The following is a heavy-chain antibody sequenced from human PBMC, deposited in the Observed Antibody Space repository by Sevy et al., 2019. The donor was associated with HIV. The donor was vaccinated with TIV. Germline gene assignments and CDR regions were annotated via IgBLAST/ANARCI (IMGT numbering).Heavy chain of an antibody. CDR2: ISYDGSNK. D-gene: IGHD3-22*01. CDR1: GFTFSSYA. J-gene: IGHJ6*02. CDR3: ARGGVYYYDSSGLRDPYGMDV. V-gene: IGHV3-30*04. Sequence: GGSLRLSCAASGFTFSSYAMHWVRQAPGKGLEWVAGISYDGSNKYYADSVKGRFTISRDNSKNTLYLQMNSLRAEDTAVYYCARGGVYYYDSSGLRDPYGMDVWGQGTTVTVSS.